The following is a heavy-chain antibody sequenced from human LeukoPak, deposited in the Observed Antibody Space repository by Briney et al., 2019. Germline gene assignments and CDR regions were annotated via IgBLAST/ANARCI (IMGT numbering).Heavy chain of an antibody. D-gene: IGHD3-22*01. V-gene: IGHV1-18*01. CDR2: ISAYNGKT. CDR3: ARSYYYDSSGYEEDFDY. J-gene: IGHJ4*02. Sequence: ASVKVSYKASGYTFTSYGITWVRQAPGQGLEWMGWISAYNGKTNYAQKLLDRVTMTTDTSTSTAYMELRGLRSDDTAVYYCARSYYYDSSGYEEDFDYWGQGTLLTVSS. CDR1: GYTFTSYG.